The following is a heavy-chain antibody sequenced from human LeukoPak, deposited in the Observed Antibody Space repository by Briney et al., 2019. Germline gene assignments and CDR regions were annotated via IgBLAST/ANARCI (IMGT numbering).Heavy chain of an antibody. Sequence: SETLSLTCTVSGDSISSNSYYWGWIRQPPGKGLEWIGVIYYSGSTYYNPSLKSRVTISVDTSKNQFSLKLSSVTAADTAVYYCARRSMANPFDYWGQGTLVTVSS. J-gene: IGHJ4*02. D-gene: IGHD2/OR15-2a*01. CDR3: ARRSMANPFDY. V-gene: IGHV4-39*01. CDR2: IYYSGST. CDR1: GDSISSNSYY.